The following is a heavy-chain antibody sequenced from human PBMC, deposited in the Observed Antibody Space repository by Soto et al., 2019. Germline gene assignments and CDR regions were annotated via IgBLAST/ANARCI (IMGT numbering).Heavy chain of an antibody. J-gene: IGHJ2*01. CDR2: IYYSGST. Sequence: PSETLSLTCTVSGGSITGYYWNWIRQPPGRGLEWIGYIYYSGSTNYNPSLKSRLTISVDTSKSQFSLKLSSVTAADTAVYYCARRASDYGDYPSDYWYFDLWGRGTLVTVSS. V-gene: IGHV4-59*08. D-gene: IGHD4-17*01. CDR1: GGSITGYY. CDR3: ARRASDYGDYPSDYWYFDL.